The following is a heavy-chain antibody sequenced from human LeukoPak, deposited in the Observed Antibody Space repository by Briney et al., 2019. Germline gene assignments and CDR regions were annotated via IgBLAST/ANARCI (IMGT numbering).Heavy chain of an antibody. J-gene: IGHJ3*02. D-gene: IGHD3-9*01. CDR1: GGSMSSSSYY. Sequence: PSETLCLTCTVSGGSMSSSSYYWGWIRQPPGKGLEWIAYMYYSGSTYYNPSLKSRVTISVDTSKNQFSLKLSSVTAADTAVYYCARVRIDWFAYHDAFDIWGQGTMVTVSS. CDR3: ARVRIDWFAYHDAFDI. CDR2: MYYSGST. V-gene: IGHV4-39*07.